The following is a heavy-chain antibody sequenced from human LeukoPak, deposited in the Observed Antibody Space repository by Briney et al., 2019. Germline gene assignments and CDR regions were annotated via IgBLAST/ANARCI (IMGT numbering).Heavy chain of an antibody. CDR1: GYTLTSYD. CDR3: ARFAKSIAARPRVYYYYMDV. CDR2: MNPNSGNT. V-gene: IGHV1-8*01. D-gene: IGHD6-6*01. J-gene: IGHJ6*03. Sequence: GASVKVSCKASGYTLTSYDINWVRQATGQGLEWMGWMNPNSGNTGYAQKFQGRVTMTRNTSISTAYMELSSLRSEDTAVYYCARFAKSIAARPRVYYYYMDVWGKGTTVTVSS.